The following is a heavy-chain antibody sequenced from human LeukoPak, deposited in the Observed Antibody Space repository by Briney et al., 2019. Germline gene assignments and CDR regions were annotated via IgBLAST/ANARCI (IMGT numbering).Heavy chain of an antibody. CDR2: INHSGST. CDR1: GGSFSGYY. J-gene: IGHJ4*02. V-gene: IGHV4-34*01. Sequence: SETLSLTCAVYGGSFSGYYWSWIRQPPGKGLEWIGEINHSGSTNYNPSLKSRVTISVDTSKNQFSLKLSSVTAADTAVYYCARRIYDSSGYPLFDYWGQGTLVTVSS. D-gene: IGHD3-22*01. CDR3: ARRIYDSSGYPLFDY.